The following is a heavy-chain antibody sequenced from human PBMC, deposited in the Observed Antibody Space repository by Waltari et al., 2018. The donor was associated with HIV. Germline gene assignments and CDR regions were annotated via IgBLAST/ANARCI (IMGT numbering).Heavy chain of an antibody. CDR1: GYACTSYY. Sequence: QVQLVQAGAEVKKPGASAKVSCKASGYACTSYYIHWVRQAPGQGLEWMGIINPDGGSTNYAQNFQGRVTMTRDPSTSTVYMDVRSLSSEDTAVYYCARDRTGNNAFDDWGQGTLVTVSS. CDR2: INPDGGST. CDR3: ARDRTGNNAFDD. J-gene: IGHJ4*02. V-gene: IGHV1-46*01. D-gene: IGHD2-8*02.